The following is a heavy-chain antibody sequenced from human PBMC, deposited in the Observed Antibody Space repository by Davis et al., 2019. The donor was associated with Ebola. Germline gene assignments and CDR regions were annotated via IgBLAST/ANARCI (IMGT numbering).Heavy chain of an antibody. J-gene: IGHJ4*02. V-gene: IGHV3-9*01. Sequence: SLKISCAASGFKFDNYAIHWVRQATGKGLEWVSSISWNSKSIGYADSVKGRFTISRDNAKNSLYLQMSSLRPEDTALYYCAKDRTLDTGTFKEYDFDHWGQGTLVTVSS. CDR1: GFKFDNYA. D-gene: IGHD5-18*01. CDR2: ISWNSKSI. CDR3: AKDRTLDTGTFKEYDFDH.